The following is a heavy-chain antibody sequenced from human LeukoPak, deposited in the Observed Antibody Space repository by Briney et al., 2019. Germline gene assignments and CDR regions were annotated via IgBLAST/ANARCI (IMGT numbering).Heavy chain of an antibody. D-gene: IGHD1-1*01. CDR3: AKGRVERERRAPFGY. Sequence: ASVKVSCKASGYTFTSYYMHWVRQAPGQGLEWMGIINPSGGSTSYAQKFQGRVTMTRDMSTSTVYMELSSLRSEDTAVYYCAKGRVERERRAPFGYWGQGTLVTVSS. CDR2: INPSGGST. CDR1: GYTFTSYY. J-gene: IGHJ4*02. V-gene: IGHV1-46*01.